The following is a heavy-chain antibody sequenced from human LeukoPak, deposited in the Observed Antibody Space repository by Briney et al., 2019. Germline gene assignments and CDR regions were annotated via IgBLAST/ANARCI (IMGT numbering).Heavy chain of an antibody. CDR3: ARHRPVGATTNNWFDP. D-gene: IGHD1-26*01. CDR2: IYPGDSDT. Sequence: GESLKISCKGSGYSFTSYWIGWVRQMPGKGLEWMGIIYPGDSDTRYSPSFQGQVTISADKSISTAYLQWSSLKASDTAMYYCARHRPVGATTNNWFDPWGQGTLVTVSS. V-gene: IGHV5-51*01. J-gene: IGHJ5*02. CDR1: GYSFTSYW.